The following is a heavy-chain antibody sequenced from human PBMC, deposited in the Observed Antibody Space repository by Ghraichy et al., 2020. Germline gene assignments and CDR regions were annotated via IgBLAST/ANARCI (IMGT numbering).Heavy chain of an antibody. J-gene: IGHJ5*02. V-gene: IGHV3-23*01. Sequence: GGSLRLSCAASGFTFNSYAMTWVRQAPGKGLEWVSGISGSGGSTYYADSVKGRFTISRDNSKNTLYLQMNSLRVEDTAVYYCAKVAEYGDSSAWFDPWGQGTLVTVSS. D-gene: IGHD4-17*01. CDR2: ISGSGGST. CDR1: GFTFNSYA. CDR3: AKVAEYGDSSAWFDP.